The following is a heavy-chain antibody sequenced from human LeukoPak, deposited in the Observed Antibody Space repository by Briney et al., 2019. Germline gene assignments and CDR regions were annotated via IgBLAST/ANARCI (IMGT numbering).Heavy chain of an antibody. D-gene: IGHD1-26*01. CDR1: GGSISSSSYY. CDR2: IYYSGST. Sequence: PSETLSLTCTVSGGSISSSSYYLGWIRQPPGKGLEWIGSIYYSGSTYYNPSLKSRVTISVDTSKNQFSLKLSSVTAADTAVYYCASYTGSGSYRNYWGQGTLVTVSS. CDR3: ASYTGSGSYRNY. V-gene: IGHV4-39*01. J-gene: IGHJ4*02.